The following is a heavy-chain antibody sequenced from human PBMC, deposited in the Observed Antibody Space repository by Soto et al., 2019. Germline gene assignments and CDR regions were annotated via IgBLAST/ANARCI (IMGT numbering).Heavy chain of an antibody. Sequence: SGGGLRLSCGATGFSLSTFSMVLLPRAPGRGLEWISYISRSFSPTHYAVSVKSRITINPDASKNQFSLQLNSVTPEDTAVYYCARERREVGGTLNTIDYWGQGTLVTVSS. D-gene: IGHD1-26*01. V-gene: IGHV3-48*01. CDR3: ARERREVGGTLNTIDY. CDR2: ISRSFSPT. J-gene: IGHJ4*02. CDR1: GFSLSTFS.